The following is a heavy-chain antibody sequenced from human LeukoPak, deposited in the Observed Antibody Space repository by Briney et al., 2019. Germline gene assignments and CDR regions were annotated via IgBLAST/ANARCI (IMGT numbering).Heavy chain of an antibody. Sequence: GGSLRLSCAASGFTFNNYAMSWVRQAPGKGLEWVAMIKYDGIDKQYLDSVKGRFTISRDNAKNSVYLEMNSLRAEDTAMYHCVRNRGWLQFDNWGQGTLVTVSS. CDR2: IKYDGIDK. CDR3: VRNRGWLQFDN. D-gene: IGHD5-24*01. J-gene: IGHJ4*02. V-gene: IGHV3-7*01. CDR1: GFTFNNYA.